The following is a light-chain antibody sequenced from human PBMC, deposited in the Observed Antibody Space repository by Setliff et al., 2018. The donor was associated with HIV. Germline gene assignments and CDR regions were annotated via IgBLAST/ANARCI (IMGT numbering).Light chain of an antibody. CDR3: CSYAGTYTYI. J-gene: IGLJ1*01. CDR1: SSDVGAYNY. V-gene: IGLV2-11*01. Sequence: QSVLAQPRSVSGSPGQSVTFSCTGSSSDVGAYNYVSWYQQHPGKAPKLIIYDVSKRPSGVPDRFSGSKSGDTASLTISGLQSEGEADYYCCSYAGTYTYIFGTGTKVTV. CDR2: DVS.